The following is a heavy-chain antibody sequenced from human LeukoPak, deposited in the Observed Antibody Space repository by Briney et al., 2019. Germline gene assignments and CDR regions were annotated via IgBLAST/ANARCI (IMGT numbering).Heavy chain of an antibody. D-gene: IGHD3-9*01. J-gene: IGHJ6*02. Sequence: ASVKVSCKASGYTFTSYYMHWVRQALGQGLEWMGIINPSGGSTSYAQKFQGRVTMTRDTSTSTVYMELSSLRSEDTAVYYCASYDRSRGMDVWGQGTTVTVSS. V-gene: IGHV1-46*01. CDR3: ASYDRSRGMDV. CDR1: GYTFTSYY. CDR2: INPSGGST.